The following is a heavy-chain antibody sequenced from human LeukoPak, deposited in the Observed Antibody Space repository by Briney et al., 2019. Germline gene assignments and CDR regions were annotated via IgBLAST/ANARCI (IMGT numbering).Heavy chain of an antibody. CDR2: VGTAGDT. D-gene: IGHD6-13*01. V-gene: IGHV3-13*01. Sequence: GGSLRLSCAASGFTFSNYAMHWVRQGTGKSLESVSGVGTAGDTHYAGTVKGRFTISRDNAKNTLYLQMNSLGAEDTAVYYCTTVLSSNRYNLCDYWGQGTLVTVSS. CDR3: TTVLSSNRYNLCDY. J-gene: IGHJ4*02. CDR1: GFTFSNYA.